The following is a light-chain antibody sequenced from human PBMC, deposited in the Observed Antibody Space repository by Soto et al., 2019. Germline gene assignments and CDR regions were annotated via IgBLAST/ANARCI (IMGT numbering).Light chain of an antibody. Sequence: EIVLTQSPATLSLSPGETVTLSCRASQSVPQKLLSLVPAETCPGSRLLIHGASTRATGIPDRFSGSGSGTDFTLTISRLEPEDFAVYFCQQYAVSPLTFGGGTKVEIK. V-gene: IGKV3-20*01. CDR2: GAS. CDR3: QQYAVSPLT. J-gene: IGKJ4*01. CDR1: QSVPQKL.